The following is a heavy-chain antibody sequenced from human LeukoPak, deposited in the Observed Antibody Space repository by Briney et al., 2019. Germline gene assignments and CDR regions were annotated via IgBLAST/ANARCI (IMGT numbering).Heavy chain of an antibody. CDR2: MNPNSGNT. CDR1: GYTFTSYD. V-gene: IGHV1-8*01. D-gene: IGHD3-3*01. Sequence: ASVKVSCKASGYTFTSYDISWVRQATGQGLEWMGWMNPNSGNTGYAQKFQGRVTMTRNTSISTAYMELSSLRSEDTAVYYCARGGYYDFWSGYYSFDYWGQGTLVTVSS. J-gene: IGHJ4*02. CDR3: ARGGYYDFWSGYYSFDY.